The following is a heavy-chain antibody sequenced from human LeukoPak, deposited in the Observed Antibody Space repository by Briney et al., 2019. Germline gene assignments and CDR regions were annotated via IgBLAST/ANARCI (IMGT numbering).Heavy chain of an antibody. Sequence: SQTLSLTCTVSGGSISSGGYYWSWIRQHPGKGLEWIGYIYYSGSTNYNPSLKSRVTISVDTSKNQFSLKLSSVTAADTAVYYCARGRKVRGVIVTYNWFDPWGQGTLVTVSS. CDR3: ARGRKVRGVIVTYNWFDP. J-gene: IGHJ5*02. D-gene: IGHD3-10*01. CDR2: IYYSGST. CDR1: GGSISSGGYY. V-gene: IGHV4-31*03.